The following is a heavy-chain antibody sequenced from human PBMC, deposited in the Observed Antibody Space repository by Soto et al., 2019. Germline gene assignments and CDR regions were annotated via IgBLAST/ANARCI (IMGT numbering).Heavy chain of an antibody. CDR1: GYTFTSYY. CDR3: ARDVEPAVDTAMVTGGYGY. J-gene: IGHJ4*02. D-gene: IGHD5-18*01. Sequence: ASVKVSCKASGYTFTSYYMHWVRQDPGQGLEWMGIINPSGGSTSYAQKFQGRVTMTRDTPTSTVYMELSSLRSEDTDVYYCARDVEPAVDTAMVTGGYGYWGQGTLVSVSS. V-gene: IGHV1-46*01. CDR2: INPSGGST.